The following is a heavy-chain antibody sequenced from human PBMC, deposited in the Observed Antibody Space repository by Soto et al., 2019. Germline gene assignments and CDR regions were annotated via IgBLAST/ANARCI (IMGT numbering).Heavy chain of an antibody. J-gene: IGHJ4*02. Sequence: GGSLRLACAASGFTFRNYPMTWVRQAPGKGLAWVSTISGSGADTYYPNSVKGRVTISRDNTKNTLYLQITSLRAEDTAIYYCAKGGLLPRANRWFWGQGTLVTVSS. D-gene: IGHD2-2*01. V-gene: IGHV3-23*01. CDR1: GFTFRNYP. CDR3: AKGGLLPRANRWF. CDR2: ISGSGADT.